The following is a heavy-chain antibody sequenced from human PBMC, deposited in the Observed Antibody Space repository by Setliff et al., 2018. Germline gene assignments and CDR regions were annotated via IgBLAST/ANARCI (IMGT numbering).Heavy chain of an antibody. J-gene: IGHJ3*02. CDR3: ASAGHSGSWFPFDAFHI. V-gene: IGHV3-21*01. Sequence: PGGSLRLSCAASGFTFSTHSMNWVRQAPGKGLEWVSSISRSSTIFYADSMKGRFTISRDNAKNSLYLQMNSLRAEDTAVYYCASAGHSGSWFPFDAFHIWGQGTMVTVSS. CDR2: ISRSSTI. D-gene: IGHD6-13*01. CDR1: GFTFSTHS.